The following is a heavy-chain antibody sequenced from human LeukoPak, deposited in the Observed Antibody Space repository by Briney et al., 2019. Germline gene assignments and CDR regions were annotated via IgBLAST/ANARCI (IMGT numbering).Heavy chain of an antibody. V-gene: IGHV3-7*01. CDR1: RLTISSYG. D-gene: IGHD3-10*01. CDR2: IKEDGSEN. CDR3: ARGAGVFFDN. J-gene: IGHJ4*02. Sequence: TGGSLRLSCEASRLTISSYGMTWLRQAPGKGLGWVAYIKEDGSENFYVGSVKGRFTISRDNARKSVYLQMNSLRVEDKAVYYCARGAGVFFDNWGQGTLVTVSS.